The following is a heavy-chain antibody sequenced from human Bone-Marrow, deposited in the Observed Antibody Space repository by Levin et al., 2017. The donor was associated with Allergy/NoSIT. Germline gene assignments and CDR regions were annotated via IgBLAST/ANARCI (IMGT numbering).Heavy chain of an antibody. D-gene: IGHD3-16*02. CDR1: GSTFSTND. Sequence: GESLKISCKASGSTFSTNDLNWVRQAPGQGLEWMAWIHPKSGRTGSAQNFQGRVTMAWNSSTNTAYLDVSSLTSEDTAVYYCARGREYSSGNYRYKNYFGMDVWGQGTTVIVSS. CDR2: IHPKSGRT. CDR3: ARGREYSSGNYRYKNYFGMDV. V-gene: IGHV1-8*01. J-gene: IGHJ6*02.